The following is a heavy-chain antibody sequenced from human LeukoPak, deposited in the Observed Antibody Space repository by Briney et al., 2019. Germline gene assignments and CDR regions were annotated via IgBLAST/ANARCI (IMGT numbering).Heavy chain of an antibody. J-gene: IGHJ4*02. Sequence: ASVKVSCKVSVYTLTQLSMHWVRQAPGKGLEWMGGFYPEDGETIYAQKFQGRVTITEDTSTDTAYIELSSLRSEDTAVYYCATSPSYEMATTAVYWGQGTLVTVSS. V-gene: IGHV1-24*01. D-gene: IGHD5-24*01. CDR1: VYTLTQLS. CDR2: FYPEDGET. CDR3: ATSPSYEMATTAVY.